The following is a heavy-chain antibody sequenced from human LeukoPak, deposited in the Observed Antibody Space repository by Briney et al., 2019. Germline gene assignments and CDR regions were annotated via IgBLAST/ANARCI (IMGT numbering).Heavy chain of an antibody. CDR1: GFTFINYA. D-gene: IGHD2-15*01. CDR2: LSFSGLTT. CDR3: ARDRRCGGSCYQFDP. V-gene: IGHV3-23*01. J-gene: IGHJ5*02. Sequence: PGGSLRLSCAASGFTFINYAMNWVRQAPGKGLEWVSALSFSGLTTYYADSVRGRFTISRDNAKNSLYLQMTSLRADDTAVYYCARDRRCGGSCYQFDPWGQGTLVTVSS.